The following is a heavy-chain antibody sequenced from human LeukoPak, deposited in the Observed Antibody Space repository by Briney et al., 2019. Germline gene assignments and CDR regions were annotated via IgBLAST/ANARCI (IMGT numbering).Heavy chain of an antibody. J-gene: IGHJ4*02. Sequence: GASVKVSCKASGYTFTSYGISWVRQAPGQGLEWMGWISAYNGNTNYAQKLQGRVTMTTDTSTSTACMELRSLRSDDTAVYYCARKGYDILTGEIDYWGQGTLVTVSS. CDR2: ISAYNGNT. D-gene: IGHD3-9*01. V-gene: IGHV1-18*01. CDR3: ARKGYDILTGEIDY. CDR1: GYTFTSYG.